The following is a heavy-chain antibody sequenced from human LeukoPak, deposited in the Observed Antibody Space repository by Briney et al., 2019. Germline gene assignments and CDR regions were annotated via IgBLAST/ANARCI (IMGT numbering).Heavy chain of an antibody. CDR1: GFTFRNYG. CDR3: ARGGGYYPIDY. Sequence: GMSPRLSCAASGFTFRNYGMHWVRQVPGKGLEWVAVISYDGSEKYYTASVKGRFTISRDTSKNTLYLQVNSLRAEDTAVYYCARGGGYYPIDYWGQGTLVTVSS. J-gene: IGHJ4*02. CDR2: ISYDGSEK. V-gene: IGHV3-30*03. D-gene: IGHD2-15*01.